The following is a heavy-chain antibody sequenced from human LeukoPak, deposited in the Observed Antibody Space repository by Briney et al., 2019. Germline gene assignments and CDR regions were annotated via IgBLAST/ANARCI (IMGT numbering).Heavy chain of an antibody. D-gene: IGHD3-16*01. CDR1: GFTFSNYS. Sequence: GGSLRLSCAASGFTFSNYSRNWVRQAPGKGLEWVSSISSRSTYIYHADSVKGRFTISRDNAKNSLFLQMNSLRAEDTAVYFCAKSTRAVMAMMDVWGKGTTVTVSS. CDR3: AKSTRAVMAMMDV. CDR2: ISSRSTYI. V-gene: IGHV3-21*01. J-gene: IGHJ6*04.